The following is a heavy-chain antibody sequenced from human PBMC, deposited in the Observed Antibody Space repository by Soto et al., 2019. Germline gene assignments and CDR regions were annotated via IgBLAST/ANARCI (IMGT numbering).Heavy chain of an antibody. J-gene: IGHJ4*02. CDR2: IIAGNGNT. CDR3: ARTDYYYLDY. D-gene: IGHD3-10*01. Sequence: QVQLVQSGAEVKKPGASVKVSCKASGYTFTSYAMHWVRQAPGQRLEWMGWIIAGNGNTKYSQKFQGRVTITRDTSASTAYMELSSLRSEDTAVYYCARTDYYYLDYWGQGTLVTVPS. V-gene: IGHV1-3*01. CDR1: GYTFTSYA.